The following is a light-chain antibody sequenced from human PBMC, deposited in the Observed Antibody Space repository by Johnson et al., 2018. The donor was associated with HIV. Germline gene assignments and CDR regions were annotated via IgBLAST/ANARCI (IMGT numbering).Light chain of an antibody. CDR2: DND. CDR1: SSNIGNNY. Sequence: SMLTQPPSVSAAPGQKVTISCSGCSSNIGNNYVSWYQQLPGTAPKLLIYDNDSRPSGIPDRFSGSKSGTSATLRITGLQTGDEADYYCGTWDSRLGNYVFGTGTKITVL. J-gene: IGLJ1*01. V-gene: IGLV1-51*01. CDR3: GTWDSRLGNYV.